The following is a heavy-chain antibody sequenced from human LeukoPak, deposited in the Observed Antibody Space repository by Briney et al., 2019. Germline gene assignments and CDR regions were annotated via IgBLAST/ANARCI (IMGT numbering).Heavy chain of an antibody. CDR3: AKGVTTFDY. V-gene: IGHV4-59*01. CDR2: IHYTGSS. Sequence: SETLSLTCTVSSGPISSYYWNWIRQPPGKGLEWIGYIHYTGSSNYNPSLKSRVTISIDTSKNQFSLKLSSVTAADTAVYYCAKGVTTFDYWGQGTLVTVSS. CDR1: SGPISSYY. J-gene: IGHJ4*02. D-gene: IGHD4-17*01.